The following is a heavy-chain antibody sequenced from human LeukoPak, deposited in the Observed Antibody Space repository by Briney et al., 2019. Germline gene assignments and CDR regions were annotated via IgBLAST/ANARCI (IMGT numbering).Heavy chain of an antibody. Sequence: GGSLRLSCAASGFTFSSYSMNWVRQAPGRGLEWVSSITSSSSYIYYADSVKGRFTISRDNAMNSLYLQMNSLRAEDTAVYYCARVFSSGWAAEYFQHWGQGTLVTVSS. CDR2: ITSSSSYI. CDR3: ARVFSSGWAAEYFQH. J-gene: IGHJ1*01. D-gene: IGHD6-19*01. V-gene: IGHV3-21*01. CDR1: GFTFSSYS.